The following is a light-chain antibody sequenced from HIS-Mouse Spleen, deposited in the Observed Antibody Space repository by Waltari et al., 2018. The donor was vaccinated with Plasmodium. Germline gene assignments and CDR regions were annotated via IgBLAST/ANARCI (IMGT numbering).Light chain of an antibody. V-gene: IGKV3-15*01. CDR1: QSVSSN. CDR2: GAS. CDR3: QQYNNWPPYT. J-gene: IGKJ2*01. Sequence: EIVMKQSQATLSVSTGERATISCRASQSVSSNLAWYQQKPGQAPRLLIYGASTRATGIPARFSGSGSGTEFTLTISSLQSEDFAVYYCQQYNNWPPYTFGQGTKLEIK.